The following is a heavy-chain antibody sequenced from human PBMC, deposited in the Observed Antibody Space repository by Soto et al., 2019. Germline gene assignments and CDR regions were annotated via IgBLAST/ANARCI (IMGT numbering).Heavy chain of an antibody. CDR2: IYYSGST. J-gene: IGHJ4*02. Sequence: SETLSLTCTVSGGSISSGDYYWSWIRKPPGKGLEWIGYIYYSGSTCYNPSLKSRVTISVDTSKNQFSLKLSSVTAADTAVYYCARSYDYVWGSFGFDYWGQGTLVTVSS. V-gene: IGHV4-30-4*01. D-gene: IGHD3-16*01. CDR1: GGSISSGDYY. CDR3: ARSYDYVWGSFGFDY.